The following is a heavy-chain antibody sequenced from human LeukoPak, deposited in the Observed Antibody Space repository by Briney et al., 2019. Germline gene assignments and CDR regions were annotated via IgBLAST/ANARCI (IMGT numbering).Heavy chain of an antibody. J-gene: IGHJ3*02. D-gene: IGHD3-22*01. V-gene: IGHV1-69*13. CDR3: ARPYYYDSSGQPIDAFDI. CDR1: GGTFSSYA. Sequence: SVKVSCKASGGTFSSYAISWVRQAPGQGLEWMGGIIPIFGTANYAQKFQGRVTITADESTSTAYMELSSLRSEDTAVYYCARPYYYDSSGQPIDAFDIWGQGTMVTVSS. CDR2: IIPIFGTA.